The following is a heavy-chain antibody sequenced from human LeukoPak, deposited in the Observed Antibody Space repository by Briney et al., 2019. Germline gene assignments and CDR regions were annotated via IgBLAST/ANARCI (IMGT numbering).Heavy chain of an antibody. V-gene: IGHV1-69*04. Sequence: ASVKVSCKASGGAFRTYAISWVRQAPGQGLEWMGRVIPLLGIADYAQKFQGRVTITAGKSTGTAYMELSSLRSDDTAVYYCASEYYDARGPYHFDQWGRGTLVTVSS. CDR3: ASEYYDARGPYHFDQ. J-gene: IGHJ4*02. D-gene: IGHD5-12*01. CDR1: GGAFRTYA. CDR2: VIPLLGIA.